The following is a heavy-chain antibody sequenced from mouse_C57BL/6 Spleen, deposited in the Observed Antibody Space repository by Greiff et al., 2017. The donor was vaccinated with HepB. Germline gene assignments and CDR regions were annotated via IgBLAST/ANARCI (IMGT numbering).Heavy chain of an antibody. V-gene: IGHV1-80*01. Sequence: VQLQQSGAELVKPGASVKISCKASGYAFSSYWMNWVKQRPGKGLEWIGQIYPGDGATNYNGKFKGKATLTADKSSSTAYMQLSSLTSEDSAVYSGARGGYDYDYAMDYWGQGTSVTVSS. CDR1: GYAFSSYW. CDR3: ARGGYDYDYAMDY. CDR2: IYPGDGAT. J-gene: IGHJ4*01. D-gene: IGHD2-4*01.